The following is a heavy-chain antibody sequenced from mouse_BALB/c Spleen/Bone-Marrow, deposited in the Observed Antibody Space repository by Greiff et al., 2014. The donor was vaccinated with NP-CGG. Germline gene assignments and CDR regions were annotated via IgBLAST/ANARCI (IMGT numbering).Heavy chain of an antibody. V-gene: IGHV1-74*01. Sequence: VQLQQSGAELVRPGASVNLSCKASGYTFTSYWMNWVMQRPEQGLEWIGRIDPYDSEAHYNQKFKDKAILTVDKSSSTAYMQLISLTSEDYAVYYCARSGSNFGRFFDVWGAGTTVTVSS. D-gene: IGHD2-5*01. CDR1: GYTFTSYW. CDR2: IDPYDSEA. CDR3: ARSGSNFGRFFDV. J-gene: IGHJ1*01.